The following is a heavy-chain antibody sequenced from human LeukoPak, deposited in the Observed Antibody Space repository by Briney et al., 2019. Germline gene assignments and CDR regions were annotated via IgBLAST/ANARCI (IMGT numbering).Heavy chain of an antibody. CDR1: GFTFSRYW. J-gene: IGHJ4*02. D-gene: IGHD1-26*01. CDR3: AGDRATSYFDY. V-gene: IGHV3-33*08. CDR2: IWYDGSNK. Sequence: SGGSLRLSCAASGFTFSRYWMSWVRQAPGKGLEWVAFIWYDGSNKYYTDSVKGRFTISRDNSKNTLYLQMNSLRAEDTAVYYCAGDRATSYFDYWGQGALVTISS.